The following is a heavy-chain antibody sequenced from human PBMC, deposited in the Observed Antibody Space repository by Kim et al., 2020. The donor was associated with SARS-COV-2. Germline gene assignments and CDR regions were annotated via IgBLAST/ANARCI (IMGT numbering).Heavy chain of an antibody. CDR1: GYTFTSYA. J-gene: IGHJ6*02. Sequence: ASVKVSCKASGYTFTSYAMNWVRQAPGQGLEWMGWINTNTGNPTYAQGFTGRFVFSLDTSVSTAYLQISSLKAEDTAVYYCARDPGVSTIFGVVIRNPSYSGMDAWGQGTTVTVSS. CDR2: INTNTGNP. D-gene: IGHD3-3*01. CDR3: ARDPGVSTIFGVVIRNPSYSGMDA. V-gene: IGHV7-4-1*02.